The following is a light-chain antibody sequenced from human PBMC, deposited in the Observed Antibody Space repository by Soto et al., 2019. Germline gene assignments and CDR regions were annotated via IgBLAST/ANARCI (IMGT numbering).Light chain of an antibody. CDR1: QSVSRW. J-gene: IGKJ1*01. CDR2: KAS. Sequence: DIQMTQSPSTLSASVGARVTITGRASQSVSRWLAWYQQKPGKAPKLLIYKASTLESGVPSRFSGSGAGTEFTLAISSLQPDDSATYYCQQYNDNWTFGQGTKVEIK. CDR3: QQYNDNWT. V-gene: IGKV1-5*03.